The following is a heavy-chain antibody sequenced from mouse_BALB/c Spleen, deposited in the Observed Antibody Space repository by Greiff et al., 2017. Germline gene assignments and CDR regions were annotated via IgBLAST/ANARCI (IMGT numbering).Heavy chain of an antibody. CDR3: ARWLPFAY. J-gene: IGHJ3*01. Sequence: VQLKQSGAELVRPGALVKLSCKASGFNIKDYYMHWVKQRPEQGLEWIGWIDPENGNTIYDPKFQGKASITADTSSNTAYLQLSSLTSEDTAVYYCARWLPFAYWGQGTLVTVSA. CDR2: IDPENGNT. D-gene: IGHD2-2*01. V-gene: IGHV14-1*02. CDR1: GFNIKDYY.